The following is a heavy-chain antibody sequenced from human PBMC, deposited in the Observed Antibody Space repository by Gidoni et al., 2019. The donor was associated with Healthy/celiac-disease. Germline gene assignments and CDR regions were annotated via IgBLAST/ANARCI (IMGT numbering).Heavy chain of an antibody. CDR3: AKDSGRMAATTIV. J-gene: IGHJ4*02. D-gene: IGHD6-13*01. V-gene: IGHV3-23*01. Sequence: EVQLLESGGGWVQPGGSLRLSCAASGFTCSSYAMSWVRQAPGKGLEWASAISGSAGSTYYTDSVKGRFTISRDNSKNTLYLQMSSLRAEDTAVYYCAKDSGRMAATTIVWGQGTLVTVSS. CDR1: GFTCSSYA. CDR2: ISGSAGST.